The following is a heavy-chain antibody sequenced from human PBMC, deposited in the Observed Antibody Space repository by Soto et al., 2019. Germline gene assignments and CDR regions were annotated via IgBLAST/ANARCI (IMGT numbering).Heavy chain of an antibody. CDR2: INPSGGST. Sequence: ASVKVSCKASGYTFTSYYMHWVRQAPGQGLEWMGIINPSGGSTSYAQKFQGRVTMTRDTSTSTVYMELSSLRSEDTAVYYCARGGYGGNSVDYYYGMDVWGQGTTVTVSS. CDR1: GYTFTSYY. CDR3: ARGGYGGNSVDYYYGMDV. V-gene: IGHV1-46*01. J-gene: IGHJ6*02. D-gene: IGHD2-21*02.